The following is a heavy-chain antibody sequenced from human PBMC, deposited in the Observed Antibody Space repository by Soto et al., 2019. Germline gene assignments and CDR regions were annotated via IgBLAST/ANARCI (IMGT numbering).Heavy chain of an antibody. CDR3: AKVKTWTYLDY. D-gene: IGHD5-12*01. J-gene: IGHJ4*02. V-gene: IGHV3-23*01. Sequence: PGGSLRLSCAASGFTFSTYAMSWVRQAPGKGLEWVSSISGSDDSTYYADSVKGRFTISRDNSKNTVFLQMNNLRAEDTAVYYCAKVKTWTYLDYWGQGTLVTVSS. CDR1: GFTFSTYA. CDR2: ISGSDDST.